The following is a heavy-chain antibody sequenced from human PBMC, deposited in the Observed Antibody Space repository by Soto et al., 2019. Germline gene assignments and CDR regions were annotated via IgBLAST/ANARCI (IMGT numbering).Heavy chain of an antibody. Sequence: PGGSLRLSCAASGFTFSSYWMHWVRQAQGKGLVWVSRINSDGSGTSYADSVKGRFTISRDNAKNTLYLQMNSLRAEDTAVYYCARERGNWNSEVYFGYWGQGSQVTVSS. CDR2: INSDGSGT. CDR3: ARERGNWNSEVYFGY. D-gene: IGHD1-1*01. CDR1: GFTFSSYW. J-gene: IGHJ4*02. V-gene: IGHV3-74*01.